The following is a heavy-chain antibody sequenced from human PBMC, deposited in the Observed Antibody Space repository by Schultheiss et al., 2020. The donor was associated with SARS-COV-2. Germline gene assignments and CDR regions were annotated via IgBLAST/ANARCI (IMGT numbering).Heavy chain of an antibody. CDR2: IDPSDSYT. Sequence: KVSCKASGYTFTSYGISWVRQMPGKGLEWMGRIDPSDSYTNYSPSFQGHVTISADKSFSTAYLQWSSLKASDTAMYYCATAQYCSSTSCYNHYYYYMDVWGKGTTVTVSS. CDR1: GYTFTSYG. J-gene: IGHJ6*03. D-gene: IGHD2-2*02. CDR3: ATAQYCSSTSCYNHYYYYMDV. V-gene: IGHV5-10-1*01.